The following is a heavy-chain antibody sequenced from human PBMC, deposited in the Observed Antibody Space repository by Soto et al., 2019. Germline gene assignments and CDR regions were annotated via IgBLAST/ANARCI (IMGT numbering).Heavy chain of an antibody. J-gene: IGHJ5*02. Sequence: GASVKVSCKASGGTFSSYAISWVRQAPGQGLEWMGGIIPIFGTANYAQKFQGRVTITADESTSTAYMELSSLRSEDTAVYYCATSSVGPLTGYYFGWFDPWGQGTLVTVSS. D-gene: IGHD3-9*01. V-gene: IGHV1-69*13. CDR1: GGTFSSYA. CDR2: IIPIFGTA. CDR3: ATSSVGPLTGYYFGWFDP.